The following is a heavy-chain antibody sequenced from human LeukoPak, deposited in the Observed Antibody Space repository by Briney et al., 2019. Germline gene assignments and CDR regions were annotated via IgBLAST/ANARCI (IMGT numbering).Heavy chain of an antibody. D-gene: IGHD6-6*01. CDR3: ARDVIGQLAHYYGMDV. Sequence: EASVNVSCKASGYTFTIYAMNWVRQAPGQGLEWMGWINTNTGNPTYAQGFTGRFVFSLDTSVSTAYLQISSLKAEDTAVYYCARDVIGQLAHYYGMDVWGQGTTVTVSS. V-gene: IGHV7-4-1*02. CDR2: INTNTGNP. J-gene: IGHJ6*02. CDR1: GYTFTIYA.